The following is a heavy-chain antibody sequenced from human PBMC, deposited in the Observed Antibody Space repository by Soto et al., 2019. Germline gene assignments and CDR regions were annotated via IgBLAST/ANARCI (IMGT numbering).Heavy chain of an antibody. Sequence: QVQLQQWGAGLLKPSETLSLTCAVYGGSFSGYYWSWIRQPPRKGLEWIGEINHSGSTNYNPSLKSRVTISVDTAKNQFSLKLTSVTAADTAVYYCARVGYSSSCYRRGAFDIWGQGTMVTVSS. CDR1: GGSFSGYY. J-gene: IGHJ3*02. V-gene: IGHV4-34*01. CDR3: ARVGYSSSCYRRGAFDI. CDR2: INHSGST. D-gene: IGHD6-13*01.